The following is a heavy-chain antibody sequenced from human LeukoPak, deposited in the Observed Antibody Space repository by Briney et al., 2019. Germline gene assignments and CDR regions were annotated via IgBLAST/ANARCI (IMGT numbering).Heavy chain of an antibody. CDR3: ARGPFSGSWSEFDY. Sequence: GGSLRLSCAASGFTFSDYSLNWVRQAPGKGLEWVSCISGDSRYIYYADSLKGRSTISRDNAQNSLYLHMSNLRAEDTAVYYCARGPFSGSWSEFDYWGQGTLVTVSS. CDR2: ISGDSRYI. V-gene: IGHV3-21*06. J-gene: IGHJ4*02. D-gene: IGHD6-13*01. CDR1: GFTFSDYS.